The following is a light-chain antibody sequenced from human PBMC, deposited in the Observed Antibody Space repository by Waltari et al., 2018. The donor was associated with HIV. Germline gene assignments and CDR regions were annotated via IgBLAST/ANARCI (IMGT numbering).Light chain of an antibody. CDR2: KDR. Sequence: SSALTQPPSVSVSPGQTATIPCSGDTLPKPYGYWYQQKPGHAPVMVIYKDRERPSGIPERFSGSSSATTATLTISGVQPEDEADYYCQSSDISGNYWVLGGGTKLTVL. J-gene: IGLJ2*01. V-gene: IGLV3-25*03. CDR1: TLPKPY. CDR3: QSSDISGNYWV.